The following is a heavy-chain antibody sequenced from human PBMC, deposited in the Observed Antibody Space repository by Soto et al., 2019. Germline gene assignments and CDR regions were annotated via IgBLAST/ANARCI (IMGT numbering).Heavy chain of an antibody. CDR2: ISAGAYNT. D-gene: IGHD3-3*01. J-gene: IGHJ5*02. Sequence: EVQLLESGGGLIQPGGSLRLSCAASGFTFSNYAMSWVRQAPGKGLEWVSVISAGAYNTYYADSVQGRFTISRDNSKNTLYLQMNSLRAEDTAVYYCAKIVQAPFGVVPFSPVGFDPWGQGTLVTVSS. CDR3: AKIVQAPFGVVPFSPVGFDP. CDR1: GFTFSNYA. V-gene: IGHV3-23*01.